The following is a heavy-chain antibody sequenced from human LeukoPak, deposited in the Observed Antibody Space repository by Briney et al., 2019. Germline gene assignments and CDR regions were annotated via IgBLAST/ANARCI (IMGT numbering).Heavy chain of an antibody. CDR3: ARGYYYYGMDV. V-gene: IGHV4-59*01. CDR2: IYYSGST. Sequence: SETLSLTCTVSGGSISNYYWSWIRQPPGKGLEWIGYIYYSGSTNYNPSLKSRVTISVDTSKNQFSLKLSSVTAADTAVYYCARGYYYYGMDVWGQGTTVTVSS. CDR1: GGSISNYY. J-gene: IGHJ6*02.